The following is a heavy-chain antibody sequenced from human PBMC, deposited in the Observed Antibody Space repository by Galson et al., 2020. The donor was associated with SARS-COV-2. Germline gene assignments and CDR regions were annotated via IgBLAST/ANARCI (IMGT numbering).Heavy chain of an antibody. J-gene: IGHJ6*02. CDR3: AADLPPVGYYYYYYGMDV. CDR1: GFTFTSSA. D-gene: IGHD1-26*01. V-gene: IGHV1-58*01. CDR2: IVVGSGNT. Sequence: SVKVSCKASGFTFTSSAVQWVRQARGQRLEWIGWIVVGSGNTNYAQKFQERVTITRDMSTSTAYMELSSLRSEDTAVYYCAADLPPVGYYYYYYGMDVWGQGTTVTVSS.